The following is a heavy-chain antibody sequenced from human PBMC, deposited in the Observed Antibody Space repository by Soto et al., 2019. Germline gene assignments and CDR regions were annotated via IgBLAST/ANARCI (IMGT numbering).Heavy chain of an antibody. J-gene: IGHJ5*02. D-gene: IGHD3-9*01. CDR2: IYPGDSDT. Sequence: LGESLKISCKGSGYSFTSYWIGWVRQMPGKGLEWMGIIYPGDSDTRYSPSFQGQVTISADKSISTAYLQWSSLKASDTAMYYCASFNYDILTGSNWFDPWGQGTLVTVSS. V-gene: IGHV5-51*01. CDR1: GYSFTSYW. CDR3: ASFNYDILTGSNWFDP.